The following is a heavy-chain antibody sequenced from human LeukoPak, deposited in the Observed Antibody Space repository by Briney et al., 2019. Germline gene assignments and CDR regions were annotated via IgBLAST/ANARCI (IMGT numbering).Heavy chain of an antibody. J-gene: IGHJ4*02. CDR3: ARGGYDSSGYYSFDY. V-gene: IGHV1-8*01. Sequence: GASVKVSCKASGYTFTSYDINWVRQATGQGLGWMGWRNPNSGNTGYAKKFQGRVTMTRNTSISTAYMELSSLRSEDTAVYYCARGGYDSSGYYSFDYWGQGTLVTVSS. CDR1: GYTFTSYD. D-gene: IGHD3-22*01. CDR2: RNPNSGNT.